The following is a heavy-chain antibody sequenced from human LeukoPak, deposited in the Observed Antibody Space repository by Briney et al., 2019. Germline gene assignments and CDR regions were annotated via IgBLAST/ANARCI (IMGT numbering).Heavy chain of an antibody. D-gene: IGHD5-12*01. Sequence: SVTLSLTCTVSGGSVSSGSYYWSWIRQPPGTGLEWIGYIYYSGSTNYNPSLKSRVTISVDTSKNQFSLKLSSVTAADTAVYYCARGLNSGWYVDYWGQGTLVTVSS. CDR2: IYYSGST. V-gene: IGHV4-61*01. J-gene: IGHJ4*02. CDR1: GGSVSSGSYY. CDR3: ARGLNSGWYVDY.